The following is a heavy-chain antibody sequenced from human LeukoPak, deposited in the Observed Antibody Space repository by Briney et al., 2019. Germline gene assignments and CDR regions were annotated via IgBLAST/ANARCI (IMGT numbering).Heavy chain of an antibody. CDR3: ARARTPDY. Sequence: PGGSLRLSCAASGFTLSIYEMSWVRQAPGKGLEWLSYMSSRGSTISYADSVKGRFTISRDNAKNSLFLQMNSLRAEDTAVYYCARARTPDYWGQGTLVTVCS. D-gene: IGHD2-15*01. CDR2: MSSRGSTI. V-gene: IGHV3-48*03. J-gene: IGHJ4*02. CDR1: GFTLSIYE.